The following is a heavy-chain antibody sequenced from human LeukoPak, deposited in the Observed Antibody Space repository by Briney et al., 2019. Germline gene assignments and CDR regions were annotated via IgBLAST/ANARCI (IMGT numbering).Heavy chain of an antibody. J-gene: IGHJ3*02. D-gene: IGHD3-10*01. CDR3: ARFPTFGALDI. CDR2: IYYSGST. CDR1: GGSISSHY. V-gene: IGHV4-59*11. Sequence: SETLSLTCTVSGGSISSHYWSWIRQPPGKGLEWIGYIYYSGSTNYNPSLKSRVTISVDTSKNQFSLKLSSVTAADTAVYYCARFPTFGALDIWGQGTMVTVSS.